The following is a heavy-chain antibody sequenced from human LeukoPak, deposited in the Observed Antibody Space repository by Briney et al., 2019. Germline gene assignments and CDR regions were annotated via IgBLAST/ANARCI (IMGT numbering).Heavy chain of an antibody. CDR3: ARDYYWPTYTSITIFELDV. V-gene: IGHV3-11*04. CDR2: ISSSGSTI. Sequence: GGSLRLSCAASGFTFSDYYLSWIRQAPGKGLEWVSYISSSGSTIYYADSVKGRFTISRDNAKNSLYLQMNSLRAEGTAVYYCARDYYWPTYTSITIFELDVWGKGTTVTVSS. CDR1: GFTFSDYY. D-gene: IGHD3-3*01. J-gene: IGHJ6*04.